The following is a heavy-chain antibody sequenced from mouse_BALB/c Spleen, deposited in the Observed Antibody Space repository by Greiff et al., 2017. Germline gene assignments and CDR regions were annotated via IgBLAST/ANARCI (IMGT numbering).Heavy chain of an antibody. D-gene: IGHD2-4*01. Sequence: VKLVESGPGLVAPSQSLSITCTVSGFSLTSYGVHWVRQPPGKGLEWLGVIWAGGSTNYNSALMSRLSISKDNSKSQVFLKMNSLQTDDTAMYYCARDRDYDYDYYAMDYWGQGTSVTVSS. CDR3: ARDRDYDYDYYAMDY. CDR2: IWAGGST. V-gene: IGHV2-9*02. CDR1: GFSLTSYG. J-gene: IGHJ4*01.